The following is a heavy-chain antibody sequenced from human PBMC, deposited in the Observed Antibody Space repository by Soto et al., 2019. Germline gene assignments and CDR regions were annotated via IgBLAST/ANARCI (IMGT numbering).Heavy chain of an antibody. CDR2: TYYRSKWYY. Sequence: QVQLQQSGPGLLKPSQTLSLTCAISGDSVSSNSAAWNWIRQSPGRGLEWLGRTYYRSKWYYEYAFSVKSRITITPDTPRNQSSLQLSSVTPEDTALYYCTRDRGGLGHWGQGTLVTVSS. CDR3: TRDRGGLGH. D-gene: IGHD3-10*01. J-gene: IGHJ4*02. V-gene: IGHV6-1*01. CDR1: GDSVSSNSAA.